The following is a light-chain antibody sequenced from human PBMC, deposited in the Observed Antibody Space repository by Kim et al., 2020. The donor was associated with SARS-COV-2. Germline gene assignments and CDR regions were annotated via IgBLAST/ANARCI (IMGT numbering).Light chain of an antibody. J-gene: IGKJ1*01. CDR2: ATS. V-gene: IGKV3-20*01. Sequence: LPGESATVSCRASQSITRHFLAGYHHNSAQAPPVLTHATSTRAPGIPDRLSASGSGTDFTLSVSGREPDEFAVYYCQYYGSSWRTFCQGNKVDI. CDR1: QSITRHF. CDR3: QYYGSSWRT.